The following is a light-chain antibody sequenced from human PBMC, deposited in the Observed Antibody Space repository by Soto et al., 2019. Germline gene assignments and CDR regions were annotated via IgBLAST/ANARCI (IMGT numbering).Light chain of an antibody. CDR2: GAS. V-gene: IGKV3-20*01. CDR1: QSVSNNY. CDR3: QQYGSSPVS. Sequence: EIVLTQSPGTLSLSPGERATLSCRASQSVSNNYLAWYQQKPGQAPRFLMYGASSRATGTPDRFSGSGSGTDFTLTISRLEPEDYAVYYCQQYGSSPVSFGPGTKVYIK. J-gene: IGKJ3*01.